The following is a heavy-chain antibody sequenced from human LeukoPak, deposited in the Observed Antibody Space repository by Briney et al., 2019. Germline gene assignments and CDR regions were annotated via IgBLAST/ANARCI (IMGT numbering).Heavy chain of an antibody. CDR3: ATPGKTRGPFDY. V-gene: IGHV4-59*01. CDR2: IYYSETV. J-gene: IGHJ4*02. D-gene: IGHD2-2*01. Sequence: SETLSLTCTVSGGSISSDYWSWIRQPPGKGLEWIGYIYYSETVNYNPSLKSRVTISVDTSKTQFSLKLSSVTAADTAVYYCATPGKTRGPFDYWGQGILVTVSS. CDR1: GGSISSDY.